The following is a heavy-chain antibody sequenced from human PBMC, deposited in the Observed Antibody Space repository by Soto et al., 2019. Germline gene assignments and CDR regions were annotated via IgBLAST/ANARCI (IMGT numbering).Heavy chain of an antibody. CDR2: IIPLLGIP. CDR3: ARDAYGDQYFDY. CDR1: GGTFSSYT. Sequence: QVQLVQSGAEVKKPGSSVKVSCKASGGTFSSYTLSWVRQAPGQGLEWMGRIIPLLGIPNYAQEFQGRVTIXAXXSTSTAYMELSSLRSEDTAVYYCARDAYGDQYFDYWGQGTLVTVSS. V-gene: IGHV1-69*08. J-gene: IGHJ4*02. D-gene: IGHD4-17*01.